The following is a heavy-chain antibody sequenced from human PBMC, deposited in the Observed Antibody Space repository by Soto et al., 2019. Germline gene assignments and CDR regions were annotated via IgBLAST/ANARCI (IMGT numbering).Heavy chain of an antibody. D-gene: IGHD6-13*01. V-gene: IGHV3-21*01. CDR2: ISSNSAYI. J-gene: IGHJ5*02. Sequence: GGSLRLSCAASGFTFRSFTMNWVRQAPGKGLEWVSTISSNSAYIYYTDALRGRFTISRDNAKNSLHLQMNSLRAEDTAVYYCTRDASRDSSARGWFDPWGPGTRGTAPQ. CDR1: GFTFRSFT. CDR3: TRDASRDSSARGWFDP.